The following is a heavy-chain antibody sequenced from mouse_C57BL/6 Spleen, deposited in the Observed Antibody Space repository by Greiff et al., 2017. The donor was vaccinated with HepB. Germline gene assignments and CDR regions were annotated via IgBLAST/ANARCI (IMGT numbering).Heavy chain of an antibody. V-gene: IGHV1-19*01. D-gene: IGHD2-4*01. CDR2: INPYNGGT. J-gene: IGHJ3*01. CDR1: GYTFTDYY. Sequence: VQLKESGPVLVKPGASVKMSCKASGYTFTDYYMNWVKQSHGKSLEWIGVINPYNGGTSYNQKFKGKATLTVDKSSSTAYMELNSLTSEDSAVYYCARRYYDDGGFAYWGQGTLVTVSA. CDR3: ARRYYDDGGFAY.